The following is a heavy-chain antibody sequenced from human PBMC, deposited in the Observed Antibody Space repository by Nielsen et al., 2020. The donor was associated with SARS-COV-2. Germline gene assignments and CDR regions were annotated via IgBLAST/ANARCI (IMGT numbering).Heavy chain of an antibody. CDR3: VGEYYYDSSGYYS. CDR1: GYTFTSYG. CDR2: ISAYNGNT. V-gene: IGHV1-18*01. Sequence: ASVKVSCKASGYTFTSYGISWVRQAPGQGLEWMGWISAYNGNTNYAQKLQGRVTMTTDTSTSTAYMELRSLRSDDTAVYYCVGEYYYDSSGYYSWGQGTLVTVSS. D-gene: IGHD3-22*01. J-gene: IGHJ4*02.